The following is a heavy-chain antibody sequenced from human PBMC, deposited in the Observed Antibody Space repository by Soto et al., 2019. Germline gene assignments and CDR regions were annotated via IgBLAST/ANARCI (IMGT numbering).Heavy chain of an antibody. V-gene: IGHV3-23*01. CDR1: GFTFSSYA. J-gene: IGHJ3*02. CDR2: ISGSGGST. Sequence: EVQLLESGGGLVQPGGSLRLSCAASGFTFSSYAMSWVRQAPGKGLEWVSAISGSGGSTYYADSVKGRFTISRDNSKNTLYLQMNSLRAEDTAVYYCAKVTYYYDSSGYYLDAFDIWGQGTMVTVS. CDR3: AKVTYYYDSSGYYLDAFDI. D-gene: IGHD3-22*01.